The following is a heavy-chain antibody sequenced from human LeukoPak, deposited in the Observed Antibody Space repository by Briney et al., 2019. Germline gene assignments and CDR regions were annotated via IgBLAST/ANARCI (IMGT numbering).Heavy chain of an antibody. CDR2: ISTSGIT. D-gene: IGHD3-10*01. J-gene: IGHJ5*02. V-gene: IGHV4-61*02. CDR1: GDSINSGSYY. Sequence: PSETLSLTCTVPGDSINSGSYYWNWIRQPAGKGLEWIGRISTSGITSYNPSLKSRVTISIGTSKTQFSLRLSSVTAADTAMYYCARDAGRFGSGSSWGQGTLVTVSS. CDR3: ARDAGRFGSGSS.